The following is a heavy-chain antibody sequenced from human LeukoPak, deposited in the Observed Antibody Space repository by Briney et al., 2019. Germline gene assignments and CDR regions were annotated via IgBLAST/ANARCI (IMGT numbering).Heavy chain of an antibody. CDR3: ARVVAVAGTGGVDY. J-gene: IGHJ4*02. CDR2: ISSSSSYI. V-gene: IGHV3-21*01. D-gene: IGHD6-19*01. CDR1: GFTFSSYS. Sequence: GGSLRLSCAASGFTFSSYSMNWVRQAPGKGLEWVSSISSSSSYIYYADSVKGRFTISRDNAKNSLYLQMNRLRAEDTAVYYCARVVAVAGTGGVDYWGQGTLVTVSS.